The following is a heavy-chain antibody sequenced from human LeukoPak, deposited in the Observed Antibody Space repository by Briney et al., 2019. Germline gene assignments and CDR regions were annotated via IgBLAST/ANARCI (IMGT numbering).Heavy chain of an antibody. CDR2: INPNSGDT. D-gene: IGHD1-14*01. V-gene: IGHV1-2*02. J-gene: IGHJ5*02. CDR1: GYTFTEYY. CDR3: VRDIAPIGIWWFDT. Sequence: GASVKVSCKASGYTFTEYYMHWLRQAPGLVFEWMGSINPNSGDTYYSPEFQGRVTLTRDTSIKTAYMEMNSLKSDDTAVYYCVRDIAPIGIWWFDTWGQGTLIIVSS.